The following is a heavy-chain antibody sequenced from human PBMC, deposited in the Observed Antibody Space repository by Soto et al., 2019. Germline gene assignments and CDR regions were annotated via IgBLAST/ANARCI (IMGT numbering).Heavy chain of an antibody. V-gene: IGHV4-31*02. J-gene: IGHJ4*02. Sequence: SETRSRTWTVSGGSISSGGYYWIWIRQHPGKGLEWIGYIYYSGSTYYNPSLKSRVTISVDTSKNQFSLKLSSVTAADTAVYYCASNSGSAPYYFDYWGQGTLVTVSS. CDR2: IYYSGST. CDR1: GGSISSGGYY. CDR3: ASNSGSAPYYFDY. D-gene: IGHD6-19*01.